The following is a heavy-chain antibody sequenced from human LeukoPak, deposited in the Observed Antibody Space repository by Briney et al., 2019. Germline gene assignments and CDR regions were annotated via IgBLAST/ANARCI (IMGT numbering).Heavy chain of an antibody. Sequence: GGSLRLSCAASGFTFSSYGMHWVRQAPGKGLEWVAVIWYDGSNKYYADSVKGRFTISRDNSKNTLYLQMNSLRAEDTAVYYCARDQTLDYGDSLGAFDIWGQGTMVTVSS. J-gene: IGHJ3*02. D-gene: IGHD4-17*01. CDR2: IWYDGSNK. CDR3: ARDQTLDYGDSLGAFDI. V-gene: IGHV3-33*01. CDR1: GFTFSSYG.